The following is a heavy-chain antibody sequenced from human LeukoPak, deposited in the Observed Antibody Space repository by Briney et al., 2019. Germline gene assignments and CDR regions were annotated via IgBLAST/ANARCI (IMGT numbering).Heavy chain of an antibody. D-gene: IGHD2-15*01. Sequence: PSETLSLTCTVSGGSISSYYWSWIRQPAGKGLEWIGRIYTSGSTNYNPSLKSRVTMSVDTSKNQFSLKLSSVTAADTAAYYCARSVVVVAANYYYYYYMDVWGKGTTVTVSS. CDR3: ARSVVVVAANYYYYYYMDV. CDR1: GGSISSYY. V-gene: IGHV4-4*07. J-gene: IGHJ6*03. CDR2: IYTSGST.